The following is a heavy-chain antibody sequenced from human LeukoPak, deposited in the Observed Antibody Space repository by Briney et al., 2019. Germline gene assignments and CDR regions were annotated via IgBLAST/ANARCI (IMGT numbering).Heavy chain of an antibody. V-gene: IGHV3-73*01. D-gene: IGHD3-10*01. CDR3: TSSSAYGSGSFPFDY. CDR1: GFTFSGSA. Sequence: QTGGSLRLSCAASGFTFSGSAMHWVRQASGKGLEWVGRIRSKANSYATAYAASVKGRFTISRDDSKNTAYLQMNSLKTEDTAVYYCTSSSAYGSGSFPFDYWGQGTLVTVSS. CDR2: IRSKANSYAT. J-gene: IGHJ4*02.